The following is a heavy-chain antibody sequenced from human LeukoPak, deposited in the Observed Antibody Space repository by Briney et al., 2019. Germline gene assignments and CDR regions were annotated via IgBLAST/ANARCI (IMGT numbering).Heavy chain of an antibody. CDR1: GFTFSDYY. V-gene: IGHV3-11*06. D-gene: IGHD6-6*01. Sequence: GRSLRLSCAAYGFTFSDYYMSWIRQAPGKGLEWVSYISSSSSYTNYADSVKGRFTISRDNAKNSLYLQMNSLRAEDTAVYYCARARWWSSSSPLGVWGQGTMVTVSS. CDR2: ISSSSSYT. J-gene: IGHJ3*01. CDR3: ARARWWSSSSPLGV.